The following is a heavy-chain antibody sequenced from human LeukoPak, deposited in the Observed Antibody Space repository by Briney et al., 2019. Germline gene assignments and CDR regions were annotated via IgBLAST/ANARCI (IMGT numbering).Heavy chain of an antibody. CDR3: ARAYFNGYGIDGFEY. J-gene: IGHJ4*02. CDR2: FYDSGTT. Sequence: PSETLSLTCAVSGVAFSSYYWSWIRQSPGKGLEWIGHFYDSGTTQYNPSLKSRVTISIDTSKNQFSMKLNSVTAADTAVYYCARAYFNGYGIDGFEYWGQGVLVTVSS. D-gene: IGHD5-18*01. V-gene: IGHV4-59*01. CDR1: GVAFSSYY.